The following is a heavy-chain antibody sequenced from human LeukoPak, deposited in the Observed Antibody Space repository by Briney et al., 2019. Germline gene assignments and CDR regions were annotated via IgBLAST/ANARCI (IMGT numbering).Heavy chain of an antibody. CDR1: GFTFSSSW. CDR2: INSDGSST. V-gene: IGHV3-74*01. J-gene: IGHJ4*02. Sequence: GGSLRLSCAASGFTFSSSWMHWVRQAPEKGLVWVSRINSDGSSTSYADSVKGRFTISRDNAKNTLFLQMNSLRAEDTAVYYCARDPPRTAPDYYDSSGYYYVTYWGQGTLVTVSS. CDR3: ARDPPRTAPDYYDSSGYYYVTY. D-gene: IGHD3-22*01.